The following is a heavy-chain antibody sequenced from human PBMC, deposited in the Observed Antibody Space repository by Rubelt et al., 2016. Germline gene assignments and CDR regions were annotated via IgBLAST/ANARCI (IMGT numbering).Heavy chain of an antibody. Sequence: SGGGLVQPGGSLRLSCAASGFSFSNYWMYWVRQAPGKGLVWVSRINTDGSSITYADSVKGRFTISRDNAKNTLYLQMNSLRVEDTAVYYCVRDWGELRFLTWGQGTLVTVSS. D-gene: IGHD3-3*01. CDR2: INTDGSSI. CDR1: GFSFSNYW. J-gene: IGHJ5*02. V-gene: IGHV3-74*01. CDR3: VRDWGELRFLT.